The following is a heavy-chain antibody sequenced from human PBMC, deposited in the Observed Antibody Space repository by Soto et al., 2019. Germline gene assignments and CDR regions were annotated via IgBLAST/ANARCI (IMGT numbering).Heavy chain of an antibody. CDR1: GGTFSSYA. J-gene: IGHJ4*02. V-gene: IGHV1-69*06. CDR3: ARGPHIVVVTALDY. D-gene: IGHD2-21*02. Sequence: QVQLVQSGDEGKKPGSSVKVSCKASGGTFSSYAISWVRQAPGQGLEWMGGIIPIVGTANYAQKFQGRVTIPADKSTSTAYMELSSLRSEDTAVYYCARGPHIVVVTALDYWGQGTLVTVSS. CDR2: IIPIVGTA.